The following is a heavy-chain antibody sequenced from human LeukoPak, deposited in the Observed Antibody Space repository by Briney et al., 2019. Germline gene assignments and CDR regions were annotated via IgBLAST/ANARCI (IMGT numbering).Heavy chain of an antibody. J-gene: IGHJ4*02. CDR3: ARGRGSTSCYYFDY. V-gene: IGHV3-53*01. CDR1: GLTVSSNY. Sequence: GGSLRLSCAASGLTVSSNYMTWVRPAPGKGLEWVSVLYSGGSTYYADSVKGRFTISRDNSKNTLYLQMNSLRAEDTAVYYCARGRGSTSCYYFDYWGQGALVTVSS. CDR2: LYSGGST. D-gene: IGHD2-2*01.